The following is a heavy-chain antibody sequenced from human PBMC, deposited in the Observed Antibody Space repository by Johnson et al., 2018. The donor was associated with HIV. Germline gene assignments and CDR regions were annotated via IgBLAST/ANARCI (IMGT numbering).Heavy chain of an antibody. J-gene: IGHJ3*02. CDR2: ISTSGNTI. CDR1: GSTFSDYY. V-gene: IGHV3-11*04. CDR3: ARSVALIVATFDAFDI. Sequence: MQLVESGGDLVKAGGSLRLSCAASGSTFSDYYMSWIRQAPGKGLEWVSYISTSGNTIYYADSVKGRFTISRDNAKKSLYLQMNSLRAEDTAVYYCARSVALIVATFDAFDIWGQGTMVTVSS. D-gene: IGHD5-12*01.